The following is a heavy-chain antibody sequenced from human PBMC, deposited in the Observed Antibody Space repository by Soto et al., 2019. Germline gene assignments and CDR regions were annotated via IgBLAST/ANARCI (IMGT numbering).Heavy chain of an antibody. CDR2: IVVGSGNT. V-gene: IGHV1-58*02. CDR3: AADPYCGGDCYFDY. Sequence: SLKVACKCSGLSLFTYAIQWGRQARGQRLEWMGWIVVGSGNTNYAQKFQERVTITRDMSTNTAYMELTSLRSEDTAVYYCAADPYCGGDCYFDYWGQGTMVTVSS. D-gene: IGHD2-21*02. J-gene: IGHJ4*02. CDR1: GLSLFTYA.